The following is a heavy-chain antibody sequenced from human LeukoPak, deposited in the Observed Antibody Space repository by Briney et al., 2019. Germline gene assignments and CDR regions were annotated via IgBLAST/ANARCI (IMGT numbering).Heavy chain of an antibody. Sequence: SETLSLTCAVYGGSFSGYYWSWIRQPPGKGLEWISIIYRSGITYYNPSLKSRVTISVDTSKNQFSLKLSSVIAADTAVYYCASNLYGSGNYFAYWGRGTLVTVSS. CDR2: IYRSGIT. CDR3: ASNLYGSGNYFAY. V-gene: IGHV4-34*01. J-gene: IGHJ4*02. D-gene: IGHD3-10*01. CDR1: GGSFSGYY.